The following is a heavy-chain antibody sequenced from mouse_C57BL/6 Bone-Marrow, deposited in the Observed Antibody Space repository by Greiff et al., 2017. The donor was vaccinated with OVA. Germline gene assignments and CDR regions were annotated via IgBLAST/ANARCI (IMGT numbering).Heavy chain of an antibody. CDR1: GYAFTNYL. J-gene: IGHJ4*01. CDR3: ARGVYYAMDY. V-gene: IGHV1-54*01. CDR2: INPGSGGT. Sequence: QVQLQQSGAELVRPGTSVKVSCKASGYAFTNYLIEWVKQRPGQGLEWIGVINPGSGGTNYNEKFKGKATPTADKSSSTAYMQLSSLTSEDSAVYFCARGVYYAMDYWGQGTSVTVSS.